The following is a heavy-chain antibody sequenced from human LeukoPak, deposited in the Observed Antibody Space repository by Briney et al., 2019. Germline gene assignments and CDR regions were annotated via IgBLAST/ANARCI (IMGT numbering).Heavy chain of an antibody. CDR2: ISGSGSTK. Sequence: GGSLRLSCAASGFTFSDYYMSWVRQAPGKGLEWVSYISGSGSTKYYADSVKGRFTISRDNAKNSLYLLMNSLRAEDTAVYYCARGGGRFLEWLLPFDHWGQGTLVTVSS. D-gene: IGHD3-3*01. CDR3: ARGGGRFLEWLLPFDH. J-gene: IGHJ4*02. CDR1: GFTFSDYY. V-gene: IGHV3-11*01.